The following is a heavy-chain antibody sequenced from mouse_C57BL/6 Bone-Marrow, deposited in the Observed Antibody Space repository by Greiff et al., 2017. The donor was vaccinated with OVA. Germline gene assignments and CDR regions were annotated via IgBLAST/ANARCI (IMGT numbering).Heavy chain of an antibody. CDR1: GFTFSDFY. J-gene: IGHJ2*01. Sequence: EVKVVESGGGLVQSGRSLRLSCATSGFTFSDFYMEWVRQAPGKGLEWIAASRNKANDYTTEYSASVKGRFIVSRDTSQSILYLQMNALRAEDTAIYYCARERGEGLFDYWGQGTTLTVSS. D-gene: IGHD3-3*01. CDR2: SRNKANDYTT. V-gene: IGHV7-1*01. CDR3: ARERGEGLFDY.